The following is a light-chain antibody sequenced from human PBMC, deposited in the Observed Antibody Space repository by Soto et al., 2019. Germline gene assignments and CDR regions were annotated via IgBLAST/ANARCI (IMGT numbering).Light chain of an antibody. V-gene: IGKV3-11*01. CDR2: DAS. CDR1: QSVSSY. Sequence: EIVLTQSPATLSLSPGERATLSCRASQSVSSYLAWYQQKPGQAPRLLIYDASNRATGIPARFSGSGSGPAFTLTIRSLEPEDFAVYYCQQGDTFGQGTRLEIK. J-gene: IGKJ5*01. CDR3: QQGDT.